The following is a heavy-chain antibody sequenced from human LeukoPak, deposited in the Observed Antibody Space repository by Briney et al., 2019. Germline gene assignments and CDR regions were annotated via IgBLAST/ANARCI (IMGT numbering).Heavy chain of an antibody. J-gene: IGHJ4*02. CDR2: ITSGSSYI. CDR3: AKTYGHFDD. CDR1: GLTFTSYT. D-gene: IGHD4-17*01. V-gene: IGHV3-21*01. Sequence: GGSLRLSCAASGLTFTSYTMNWVRQAPGKGLEWVSSITSGSSYIYYADSVKGRFTISRDNAKNSLYLQMTSLRVEDTAVYYCAKTYGHFDDWGPGTLVTVSS.